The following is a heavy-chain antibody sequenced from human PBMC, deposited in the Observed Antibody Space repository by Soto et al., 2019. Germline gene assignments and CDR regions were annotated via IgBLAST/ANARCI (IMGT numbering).Heavy chain of an antibody. D-gene: IGHD2-21*01. CDR2: ISGSGGST. CDR3: AKDHGLKGIATLFDF. CDR1: GFTFSSYA. V-gene: IGHV3-23*01. Sequence: EVQLLESGGGLVQPGGSLRLSCAASGFTFSSYAMSWVRQAPGKGLEWVSGISGSGGSTHHADSVKGRFTISRDNAKNTGSLQMSSRRAEDTAVYYCAKDHGLKGIATLFDFWGQGTLVTVSS. J-gene: IGHJ4*02.